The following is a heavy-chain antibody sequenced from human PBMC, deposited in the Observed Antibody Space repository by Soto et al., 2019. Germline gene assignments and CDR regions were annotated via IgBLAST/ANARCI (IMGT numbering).Heavy chain of an antibody. D-gene: IGHD4-4*01. Sequence: GSLRLSCAASGFIFSNFAMTWVRQAPGKGLEWVSTTSGSGDATYYADSVKGRFTVSRDNSQNTQYLQMSGLRAEDTAVFYCARADYSNYPSDYRAQRISVTVSS. CDR3: ARADYSNYPSDY. J-gene: IGHJ4*02. CDR2: TSGSGDAT. CDR1: GFIFSNFA. V-gene: IGHV3-23*01.